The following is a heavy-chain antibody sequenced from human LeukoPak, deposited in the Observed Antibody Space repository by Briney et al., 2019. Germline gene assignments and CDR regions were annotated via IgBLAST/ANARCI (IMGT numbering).Heavy chain of an antibody. J-gene: IGHJ4*02. CDR3: ANVLRSTVSY. V-gene: IGHV3-7*01. CDR1: EFSFSTNW. Sequence: PGGSLRLSCAASEFSFSTNWTHWVRQTPGKGLEWVAELNEDGSVKYYVDSVKGRFTISRDNAKSLLFLQMYNLRTEDTGVYFCANVLRSTVSYWGRGTLVTVSS. CDR2: LNEDGSVK. D-gene: IGHD2-2*01.